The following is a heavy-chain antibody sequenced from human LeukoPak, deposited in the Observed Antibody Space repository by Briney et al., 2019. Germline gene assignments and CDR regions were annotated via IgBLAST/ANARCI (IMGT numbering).Heavy chain of an antibody. J-gene: IGHJ4*02. CDR1: GFTFSSYG. CDR2: IWYDGTNK. Sequence: GGSLRLSCAASGFTFSSYGMHWVRQAPGKGLEWVAVIWYDGTNKYDADSVKGRFTISRDNSENTLYLQMNSLRAEDTAVYYCARIGGDRHPIEYWGQGTLVTVSS. V-gene: IGHV3-33*01. CDR3: ARIGGDRHPIEY. D-gene: IGHD2-21*02.